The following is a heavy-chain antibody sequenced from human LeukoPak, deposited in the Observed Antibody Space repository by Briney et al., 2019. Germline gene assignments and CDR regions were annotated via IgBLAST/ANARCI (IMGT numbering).Heavy chain of an antibody. J-gene: IGHJ5*02. CDR3: ARGRYSGSYYGGHNWFDP. CDR2: IIPIFGTA. D-gene: IGHD1-26*01. CDR1: GGTFSSYA. Sequence: SVKVSCKASGGTFSSYAISWVRQAPGQGLEWMGGIIPIFGTANYAQKFQGRVTITADESTSTAYMELSSLRSEDTAVYYCARGRYSGSYYGGHNWFDPWGQGTLVTVSS. V-gene: IGHV1-69*01.